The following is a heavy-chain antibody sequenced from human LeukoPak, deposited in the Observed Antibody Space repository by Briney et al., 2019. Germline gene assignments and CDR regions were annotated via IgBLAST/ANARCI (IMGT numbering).Heavy chain of an antibody. CDR2: MRQDGSEK. CDR3: ARYSTSFGWLDP. D-gene: IGHD2/OR15-2a*01. CDR1: GFTFSSYW. V-gene: IGHV3-7*01. J-gene: IGHJ5*02. Sequence: GGSLRLSCAASGFTFSSYWMSWVRQAPGKGLERVANMRQDGSEKYYVDSVKGRFTISRDNAKNSLYLQMNSLRAEDTAVYYCARYSTSFGWLDPWGQGTLVTVSS.